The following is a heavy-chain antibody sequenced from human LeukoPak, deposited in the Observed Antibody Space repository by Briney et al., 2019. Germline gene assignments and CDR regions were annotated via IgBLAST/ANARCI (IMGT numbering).Heavy chain of an antibody. D-gene: IGHD1-26*01. CDR1: GGSISSSSYY. J-gene: IGHJ3*02. CDR3: AAWGATDAFDI. V-gene: IGHV4-39*07. Sequence: SETLSLTCTVSGGSISSSSYYWGWIRQPPGKGLEWIGCIYYSGSTNYNPSLKSRVTISVDKSKNQFSLKLSSVTAADTAVYYCAAWGATDAFDIWGQGTMVTVSS. CDR2: IYYSGST.